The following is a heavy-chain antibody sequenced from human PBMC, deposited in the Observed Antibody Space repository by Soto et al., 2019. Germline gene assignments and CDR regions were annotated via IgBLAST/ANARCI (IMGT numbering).Heavy chain of an antibody. CDR3: ARSGIAVAGTYYYYGMDV. CDR1: GGSISSYY. CDR2: IYYSGST. Sequence: SETLSLTYTVSGGSISSYYWSWIRQPPGKGLEWIGYIYYSGSTNYNPSLKSRVTISVDTSKNQFSLKLSSVTAADTAVYYCARSGIAVAGTYYYYGMDVWGQGTTVTVSS. J-gene: IGHJ6*02. V-gene: IGHV4-59*01. D-gene: IGHD6-19*01.